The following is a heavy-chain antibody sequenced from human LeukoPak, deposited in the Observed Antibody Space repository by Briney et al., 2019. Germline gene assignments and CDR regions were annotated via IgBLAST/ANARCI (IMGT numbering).Heavy chain of an antibody. CDR3: ARRYCSSTSCYPYFDY. D-gene: IGHD2-2*01. J-gene: IGHJ4*02. CDR1: GYTFTSYG. CDR2: ISAYNGNT. Sequence: ASVKVSSKASGYTFTSYGISWVRQAPGQGLEWMGWISAYNGNTNYAQKLQSRVTMTTDTSTSTAYMELRSLRSDDTAVYYCARRYCSSTSCYPYFDYWGQGTLVTVSS. V-gene: IGHV1-18*01.